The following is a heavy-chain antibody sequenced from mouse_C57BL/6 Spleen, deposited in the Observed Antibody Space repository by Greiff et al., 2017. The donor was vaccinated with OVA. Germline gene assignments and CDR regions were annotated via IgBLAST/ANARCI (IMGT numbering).Heavy chain of an antibody. V-gene: IGHV1-69*01. Sequence: QVQLKQPGAELVMPGASVKLSCKASGYTFTSYWMHWVKQRPGQGLEWIGEIDPSDSYTNYNQKFKGKSTLTVDKSSSTAYMKLSSLTSEDSAVYYCARTQSYAMDYWGQGTSVTVSS. J-gene: IGHJ4*01. CDR2: IDPSDSYT. CDR1: GYTFTSYW. CDR3: ARTQSYAMDY.